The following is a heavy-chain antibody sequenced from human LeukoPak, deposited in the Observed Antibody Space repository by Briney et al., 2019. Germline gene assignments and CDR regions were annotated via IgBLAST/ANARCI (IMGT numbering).Heavy chain of an antibody. CDR3: AREMATSPLFDY. D-gene: IGHD5-24*01. CDR1: GFSFSSYW. J-gene: IGHJ4*02. V-gene: IGHV3-7*01. Sequence: GGSLRLSCAASGFSFSSYWMSWVRQAPGKGLEWVANIKQDGSDKKYVDSVKGRFTISRDNAKNSLYLQMNSLRAEDTAVYYCAREMATSPLFDYWGQGTLVTVSS. CDR2: IKQDGSDK.